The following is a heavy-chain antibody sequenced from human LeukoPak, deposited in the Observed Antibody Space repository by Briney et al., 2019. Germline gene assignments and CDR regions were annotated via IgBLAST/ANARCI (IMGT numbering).Heavy chain of an antibody. Sequence: GASVKVSCKASGYTFTSYAMNWVRQAPGQGLEWMGWISAYNGNTNYAQKLQGRVTMTTDTSTSTAYMELRSLRSDDTAVYYCARVFANPYDYGDYGPGFDYWGQGTLVTVSS. CDR2: ISAYNGNT. D-gene: IGHD4-17*01. CDR3: ARVFANPYDYGDYGPGFDY. V-gene: IGHV1-18*01. CDR1: GYTFTSYA. J-gene: IGHJ4*02.